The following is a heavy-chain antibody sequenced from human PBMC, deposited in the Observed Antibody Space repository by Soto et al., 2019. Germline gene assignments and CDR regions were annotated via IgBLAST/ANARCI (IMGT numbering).Heavy chain of an antibody. J-gene: IGHJ6*02. Sequence: QPGGSLRLSCAASGFTFYDYAMHWVRQAPGKGLEWVSGISWNSDRTGFADSVKGRFTISRDNAKNSLYLQMNSLRADDTALYYCAKDKNGDYGDPRGMDVWGQGTVVTVSS. D-gene: IGHD4-17*01. CDR2: ISWNSDRT. CDR3: AKDKNGDYGDPRGMDV. CDR1: GFTFYDYA. V-gene: IGHV3-9*01.